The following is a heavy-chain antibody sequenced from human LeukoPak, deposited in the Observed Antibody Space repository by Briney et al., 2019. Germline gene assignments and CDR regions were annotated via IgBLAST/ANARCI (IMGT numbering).Heavy chain of an antibody. CDR3: ARAGVAARRGFDY. CDR1: GGSFSGYY. Sequence: PSETLSLTCAVYGGSFSGYYWSWIRQPPGKGLERIGEINHSGSTNYNPSLKSRVTISVDTSKNQFSLKLSSVTAADTAVYYCARAGVAARRGFDYWGQGTLVTVSS. CDR2: INHSGST. J-gene: IGHJ4*02. D-gene: IGHD6-6*01. V-gene: IGHV4-34*01.